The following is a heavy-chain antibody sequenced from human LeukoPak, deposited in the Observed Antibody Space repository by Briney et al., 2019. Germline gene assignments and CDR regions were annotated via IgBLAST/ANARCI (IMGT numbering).Heavy chain of an antibody. J-gene: IGHJ4*02. D-gene: IGHD2-21*01. V-gene: IGHV3-74*01. CDR3: ARDRDFILFDY. CDR1: EFPFNTYV. CDR2: ISHDGTIT. Sequence: GGSLRLSCAASEFPFNTYVMPWVRQVPGKGLVWISRISHDGTITSYADSVKGRFTISRDNAKNTLYLQVDSLRAEDTAIYYCARDRDFILFDYWGQGALVTVSS.